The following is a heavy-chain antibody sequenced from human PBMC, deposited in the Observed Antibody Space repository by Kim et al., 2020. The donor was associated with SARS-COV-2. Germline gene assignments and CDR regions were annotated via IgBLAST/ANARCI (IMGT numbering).Heavy chain of an antibody. CDR3: ARRLNYYDSSGYFALDI. V-gene: IGHV3-11*04. J-gene: IGHJ3*02. Sequence: VKGRVTISRDNAKNSLYLQMNSLRAEDTAVYYCARRLNYYDSSGYFALDIWGQGTMVTVSS. D-gene: IGHD3-22*01.